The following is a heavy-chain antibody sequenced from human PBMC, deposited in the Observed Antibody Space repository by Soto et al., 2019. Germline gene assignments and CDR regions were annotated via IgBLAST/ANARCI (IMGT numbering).Heavy chain of an antibody. Sequence: QLQLQESGPGLVKASETLSLTCTVSGGSITRNNHFWGWIRQSPGKGLEWIGSIQYGGTTNYNPSLKGRFIMSAETSKNQFSLMMNSVTAADTAVYYCARLGSSGWYQGSYFDYWGQGTLVTVSS. CDR2: IQYGGTT. J-gene: IGHJ4*02. V-gene: IGHV4-39*01. CDR3: ARLGSSGWYQGSYFDY. CDR1: GGSITRNNHF. D-gene: IGHD6-19*01.